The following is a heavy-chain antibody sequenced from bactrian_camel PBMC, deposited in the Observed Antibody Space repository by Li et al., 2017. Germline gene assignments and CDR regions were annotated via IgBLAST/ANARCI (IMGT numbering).Heavy chain of an antibody. CDR3: AASPPPLEYPGITFCGDGHVLEEYTY. CDR2: IIDGEGST. J-gene: IGHJ4*01. D-gene: IGHD1*01. V-gene: IGHV3S68*01. Sequence: HVQLVESGGGSVQAGGSLRLSCAILRPAEIRVCMGWFRQAPGKEREGVAIIDGEGSTAYSDSVKGRFTISRDNAQKTLLLQMNNLKPEDTAMYYCAASPPPLEYPGITFCGDGHVLEEYTYWGQGTQVTVS. CDR1: RPAEIRVC.